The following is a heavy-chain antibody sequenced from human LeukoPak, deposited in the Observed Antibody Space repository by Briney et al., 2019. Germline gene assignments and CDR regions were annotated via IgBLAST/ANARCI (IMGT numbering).Heavy chain of an antibody. CDR3: ARDRGYDILTGYYSTYYYYGMDV. CDR2: IIPILGIA. CDR1: GGTFSSYA. J-gene: IGHJ6*02. Sequence: WASVKVSCKASGGTFSSYAISWVRQAPGQGLEWMGRIIPILGIANYAQKFQGRVTITADKSTSTAYMELNSLRSEDTAVYYCARDRGYDILTGYYSTYYYYGMDVWGQGTTVTVSS. V-gene: IGHV1-69*04. D-gene: IGHD3-9*01.